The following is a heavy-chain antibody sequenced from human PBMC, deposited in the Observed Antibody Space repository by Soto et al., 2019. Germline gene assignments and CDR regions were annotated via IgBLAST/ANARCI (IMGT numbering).Heavy chain of an antibody. Sequence: GGSLRLSCAASGFTVSSNYMSWVRQAPGKGLEWVSVIYSGGSTYYADSVKGRFTISRDNSKNTLYLQMNSLRAEDTAVYYCARSLPGTYGAFDLWGQGTMVTVSS. V-gene: IGHV3-53*01. CDR1: GFTVSSNY. J-gene: IGHJ3*01. CDR2: IYSGGST. D-gene: IGHD1-7*01. CDR3: ARSLPGTYGAFDL.